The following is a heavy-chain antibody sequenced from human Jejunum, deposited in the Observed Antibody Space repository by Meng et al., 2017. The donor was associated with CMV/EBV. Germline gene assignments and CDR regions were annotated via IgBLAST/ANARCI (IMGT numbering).Heavy chain of an antibody. CDR2: IRYDGSIK. CDR1: GFTIDSFG. D-gene: IGHD4-11*01. CDR3: AKDLDYMGGMDI. Sequence: VASGFTIDSFGMHWVRQAPGKGLEWVAFIRYDGSIKYYAQSVKGRFTISRDNSKNTLYLQMRSLTSEDRGVYYCAKDLDYMGGMDIWGQGTTVTVSS. J-gene: IGHJ6*02. V-gene: IGHV3-30*02.